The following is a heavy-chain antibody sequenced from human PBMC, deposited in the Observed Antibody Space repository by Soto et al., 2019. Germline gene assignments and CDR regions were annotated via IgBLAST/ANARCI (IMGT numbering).Heavy chain of an antibody. CDR3: ARGWDCSGGSCYSFDY. CDR1: GYTFTSYY. V-gene: IGHV1-46*01. J-gene: IGHJ4*02. Sequence: ASVKVSCKASGYTFTSYYMHWVRQAPGQGLEWMGIINPSGGSTSYAQKFQGRVTMTRDTSTSTVYMELSSLRSEDTAAYYCARGWDCSGGSCYSFDYWGQGTLVTVSS. D-gene: IGHD2-15*01. CDR2: INPSGGST.